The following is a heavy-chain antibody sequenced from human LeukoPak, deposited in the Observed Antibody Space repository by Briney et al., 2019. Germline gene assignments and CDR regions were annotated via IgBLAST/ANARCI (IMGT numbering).Heavy chain of an antibody. CDR2: IYYSGST. CDR3: ARPGPAAKENAFDI. V-gene: IGHV4-59*08. Sequence: PSETLSLTCTVSGGSISSYYWSWIRQPPGKGLEWIGYIYYSGSTNYSPSLKSRVTISVDTSKNQFSLKLSSVTAADTAVYYCARPGPAAKENAFDIWGQGTMVTVSS. J-gene: IGHJ3*02. CDR1: GGSISSYY. D-gene: IGHD2-2*01.